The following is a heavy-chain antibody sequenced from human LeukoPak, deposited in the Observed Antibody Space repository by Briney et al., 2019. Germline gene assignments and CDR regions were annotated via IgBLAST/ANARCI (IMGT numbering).Heavy chain of an antibody. Sequence: GGSLRLSCAASGFTFSSYAMSWVRQAPGKGLEWVSAISGSGGSTYYADSVKGRFTISRDNAKNTLYLQMNSLRAEDTAVYYCAALPARIAVAPYWGQGTLVTVSS. V-gene: IGHV3-23*01. D-gene: IGHD6-19*01. CDR1: GFTFSSYA. CDR3: AALPARIAVAPY. J-gene: IGHJ4*02. CDR2: ISGSGGST.